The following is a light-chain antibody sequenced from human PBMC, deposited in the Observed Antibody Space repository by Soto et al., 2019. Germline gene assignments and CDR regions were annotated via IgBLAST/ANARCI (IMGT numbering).Light chain of an antibody. V-gene: IGKV3-11*01. CDR3: QQRSNRLWT. J-gene: IGKJ1*01. CDR1: QIISSY. CDR2: DAS. Sequence: EIVLTQSPAALSLSPWERATLSCRASQIISSYLAWYQQKPGQAPRLLIYDASSRATGIPARFSGGGSGTDFTLTISSLEPEDFAVYYFQQRSNRLWTFGRGTKVEIK.